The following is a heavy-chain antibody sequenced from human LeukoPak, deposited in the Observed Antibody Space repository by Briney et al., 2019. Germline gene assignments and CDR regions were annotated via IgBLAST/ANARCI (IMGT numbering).Heavy chain of an antibody. J-gene: IGHJ4*02. Sequence: GGSLRLSCAASGFTVSSNYMSWVRQAPGKGLEWVSSISGSGGSTHYVDSAKGRFTISRDKTKNTLYLQMDSLRAEDTAVYYCAKSSYYDASGYYREYYFDSWGQGTLVTVSS. V-gene: IGHV3-23*01. CDR3: AKSSYYDASGYYREYYFDS. D-gene: IGHD3-22*01. CDR1: GFTVSSNY. CDR2: ISGSGGST.